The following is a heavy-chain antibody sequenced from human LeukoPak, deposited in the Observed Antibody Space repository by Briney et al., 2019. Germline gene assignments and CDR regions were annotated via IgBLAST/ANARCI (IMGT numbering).Heavy chain of an antibody. CDR1: GGSISSSSYY. V-gene: IGHV4-39*01. D-gene: IGHD1-20*01. CDR2: IYYSGST. CDR3: ARRKGYNWNDGYFDY. Sequence: SETLSLTCTVSGGSISSSSYYWGWIRQPPGKGLEWIGSIYYSGSTYYNPSLKSRVTISVDTSKNQFSLKPSSVTAADTAVYYCARRKGYNWNDGYFDYWGQGTLVTVSS. J-gene: IGHJ4*02.